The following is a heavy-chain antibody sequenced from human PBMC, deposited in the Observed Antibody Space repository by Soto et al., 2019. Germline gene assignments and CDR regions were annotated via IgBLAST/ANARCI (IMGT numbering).Heavy chain of an antibody. J-gene: IGHJ4*02. V-gene: IGHV4-30-2*01. CDR3: ARGGGYTFDY. D-gene: IGHD3-16*01. CDR2: SYYSGST. CDR1: GGSISSGGYS. Sequence: QLQLQESGSGLVKPSQTLSLTCAVSGGSISSGGYSWSWIRQPPGKGLEWIGYSYYSGSTSYNPSLKSCVTISVDRSMNQFSLKLSSVTAAGTAVYYCARGGGYTFDYWGQGTLVTVSS.